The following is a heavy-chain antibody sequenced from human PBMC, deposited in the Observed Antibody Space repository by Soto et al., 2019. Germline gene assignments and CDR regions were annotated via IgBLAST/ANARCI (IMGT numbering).Heavy chain of an antibody. Sequence: ESGGAVVQPGTSLRLSCEASGSIFSGYGMHWVRQAPGKGLDWVAVIWHDGSERYYADSVKGRFTISRDNSKNMLHLQMDSLRAEDTALYYCARDGTGGTAFRGFCDHWGQGTLVTVSS. CDR2: IWHDGSER. CDR1: GSIFSGYG. V-gene: IGHV3-33*01. CDR3: ARDGTGGTAFRGFCDH. D-gene: IGHD2-8*02. J-gene: IGHJ4*02.